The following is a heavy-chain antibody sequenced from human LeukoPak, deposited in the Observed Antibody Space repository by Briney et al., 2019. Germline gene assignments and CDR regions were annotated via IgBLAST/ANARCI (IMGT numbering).Heavy chain of an antibody. Sequence: GGSLRLSCAASGFNFTNYAMYWVRQAPGKGLEWLSVISDGGHSTYYADSVKGRFTISRDNSKNTLYLQMNSLRADDTALYYCAKHADSLFSASWGQGTLVTVSS. J-gene: IGHJ5*02. CDR3: AKHADSLFSAS. D-gene: IGHD4-17*01. V-gene: IGHV3-23*01. CDR1: GFNFTNYA. CDR2: ISDGGHST.